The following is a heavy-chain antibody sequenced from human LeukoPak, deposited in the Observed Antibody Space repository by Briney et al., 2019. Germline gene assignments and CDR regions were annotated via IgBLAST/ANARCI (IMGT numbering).Heavy chain of an antibody. CDR3: ARDRGSTFDY. CDR2: INSGGSIT. J-gene: IGHJ4*02. CDR1: GFTFSSYW. V-gene: IGHV3-74*01. Sequence: GGSLRHSCASSGFTFSSYWMHWGRQAPGKGLVWVSSINSGGSITTYAHSVKGRFTISRDNAKNTMYLQMTSLRGEDTDVYYCARDRGSTFDYRGQGTLVTVSS. D-gene: IGHD3-10*01.